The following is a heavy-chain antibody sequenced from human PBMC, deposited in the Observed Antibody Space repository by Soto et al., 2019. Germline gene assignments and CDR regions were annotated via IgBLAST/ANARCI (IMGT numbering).Heavy chain of an antibody. J-gene: IGHJ6*02. CDR2: ISSSSSTI. D-gene: IGHD3-16*01. CDR3: ARDYAVLGVFYGMDV. CDR1: GFTFSSYS. V-gene: IGHV3-48*02. Sequence: EVQLVESGGGLVQPGGSLRLSCAASGFTFSSYSMNWVRQAPGKGLEWVSYISSSSSTIYYADSVKGRFTIYRDNSNNSLYLQMNSLRDEVMAVYYFARDYAVLGVFYGMDVWGQGTTVTVSS.